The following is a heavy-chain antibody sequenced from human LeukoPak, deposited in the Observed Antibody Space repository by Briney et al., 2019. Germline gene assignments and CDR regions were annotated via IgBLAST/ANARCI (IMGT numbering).Heavy chain of an antibody. D-gene: IGHD2-2*01. CDR1: GGTFSSYT. V-gene: IGHV1-69*04. J-gene: IGHJ5*02. CDR3: ARELGCSSTSCKP. CDR2: IIPILGIA. Sequence: SVKVSCKASGGTFSSYTISWVRQAPGQGLEWMGRIIPILGIANYAQKFQGRVTITADKSTSTAYMELSSPRSEDTAVYYCARELGCSSTSCKPWGQGTLVTVSS.